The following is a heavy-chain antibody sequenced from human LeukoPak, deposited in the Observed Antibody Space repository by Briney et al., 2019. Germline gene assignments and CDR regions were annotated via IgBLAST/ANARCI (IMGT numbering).Heavy chain of an antibody. CDR1: GGSISSYY. CDR3: ASLSGYSGYGALGY. Sequence: SETLSLTCTVSGGSISSYYWSWIRQPPRTGLEWTGDIYYNGRTNYNPSLTSRVTISVVTSKDHFSLKLSSVTAADTVVYFWASLSGYSGYGALGYWGQGTLVTVSS. J-gene: IGHJ4*02. CDR2: IYYNGRT. V-gene: IGHV4-59*01. D-gene: IGHD5-12*01.